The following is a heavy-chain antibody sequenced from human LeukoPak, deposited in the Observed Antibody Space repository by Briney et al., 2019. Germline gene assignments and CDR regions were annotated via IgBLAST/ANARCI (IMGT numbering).Heavy chain of an antibody. Sequence: GESLKISCKISGDRLTNNWIGWVRQMPGKGLEWMGIIYPGDSDTRYSPSFQGQVTISADKSISTAYLQWSSLKASDTAMYYCAKERRYSSGWTPLFDYWGQGTLVTVSS. J-gene: IGHJ4*02. CDR1: GDRLTNNW. V-gene: IGHV5-51*01. D-gene: IGHD6-19*01. CDR3: AKERRYSSGWTPLFDY. CDR2: IYPGDSDT.